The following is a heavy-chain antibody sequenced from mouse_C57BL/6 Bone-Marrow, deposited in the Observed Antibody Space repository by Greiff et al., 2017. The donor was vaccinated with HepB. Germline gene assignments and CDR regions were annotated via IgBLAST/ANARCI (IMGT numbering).Heavy chain of an antibody. CDR2: IDPSDSYT. CDR3: ARPHYSNYFDY. J-gene: IGHJ2*01. CDR1: GYTFTSYW. D-gene: IGHD2-5*01. V-gene: IGHV1-59*01. Sequence: QVQLQQPGAELVRPGTSVKLSCKASGYTFTSYWMHWVKQRPGQGLEWIGVIDPSDSYTNYNQKFKGKATLTVDTSSSTAYMQLSSLTSEDSAVYYCARPHYSNYFDYWGQGTTLTVSS.